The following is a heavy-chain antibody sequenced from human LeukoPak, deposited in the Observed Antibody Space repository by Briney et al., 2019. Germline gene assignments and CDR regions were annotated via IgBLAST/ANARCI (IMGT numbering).Heavy chain of an antibody. CDR2: IYHSGST. CDR3: VRDGRTWAAAGPFDY. V-gene: IGHV4-38-2*02. J-gene: IGHJ4*02. Sequence: SETLSLTCTVSGYSISSGYYWGWIRQPPGKGLEWIGSIYHSGSTYYNPSLKSRVTISVDTSKNQFSLKLSSVTAADTAVYYCVRDGRTWAAAGPFDYWGQGTLVTVSS. CDR1: GYSISSGYY. D-gene: IGHD6-13*01.